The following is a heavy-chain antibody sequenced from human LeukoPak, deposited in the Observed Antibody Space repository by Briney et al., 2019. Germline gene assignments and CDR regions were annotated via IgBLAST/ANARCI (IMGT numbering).Heavy chain of an antibody. CDR3: ARDNYDYVWGSFY. J-gene: IGHJ4*02. Sequence: GGSLRLSCAASGLTFSSYWMSWVRQAPGKGLEWVANIKQDGSEKYYVDSVKGRFTISRDNAKNSLYLQMNSLRAEDTAVYYCARDNYDYVWGSFYWGQGTLVTVSS. D-gene: IGHD3-16*01. CDR2: IKQDGSEK. V-gene: IGHV3-7*01. CDR1: GLTFSSYW.